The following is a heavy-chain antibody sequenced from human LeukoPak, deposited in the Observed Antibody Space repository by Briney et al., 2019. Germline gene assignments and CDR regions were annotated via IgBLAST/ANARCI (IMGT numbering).Heavy chain of an antibody. CDR2: INPNSGGT. CDR1: GYTFTDYY. V-gene: IGHV1-2*06. CDR3: ARGGPSATIFGGADY. Sequence: GASVKVSCKASGYTFTDYYMHWVRQAPGQGLEWMGRINPNSGGTNYAQKFQGRVTMTRDTSISTAYMELSRLRSDDTAVYYCARGGPSATIFGGADYWGQGTLVTVSS. J-gene: IGHJ4*02. D-gene: IGHD3-3*01.